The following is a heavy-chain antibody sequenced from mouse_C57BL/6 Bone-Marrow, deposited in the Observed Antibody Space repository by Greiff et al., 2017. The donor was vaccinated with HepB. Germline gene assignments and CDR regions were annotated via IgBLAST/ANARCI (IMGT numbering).Heavy chain of an antibody. J-gene: IGHJ1*03. D-gene: IGHD2-2*01. CDR2: YYPGSGSI. Sequence: QVHVKQSGAELVKPGASVKLSCKASGYTFTEYTIHWVKQRSGQGLEWIGWYYPGSGSIKYNEKFKDKATLTADKSSSTVYMELSRLTSEDSAVYFCARHEYGVGYYWYFDVWGTGTTVTVSS. V-gene: IGHV1-62-2*01. CDR1: GYTFTEYT. CDR3: ARHEYGVGYYWYFDV.